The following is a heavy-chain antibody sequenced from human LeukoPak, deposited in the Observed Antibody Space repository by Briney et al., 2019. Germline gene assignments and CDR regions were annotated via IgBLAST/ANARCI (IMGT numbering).Heavy chain of an antibody. CDR2: ISYDGSNK. V-gene: IGHV3-30-3*01. D-gene: IGHD6-13*01. J-gene: IGHJ6*03. Sequence: GRSLRLSCAASGFTFSSYAMHWVRQAPGKGLEWVAVISYDGSNKYYADSVKGRFTISRDNSKNTLYLQMNSLRAEDTAVYYCARDGRYSSSWNYYYYYYYMDVWGKGTTVTVSS. CDR3: ARDGRYSSSWNYYYYYYYMDV. CDR1: GFTFSSYA.